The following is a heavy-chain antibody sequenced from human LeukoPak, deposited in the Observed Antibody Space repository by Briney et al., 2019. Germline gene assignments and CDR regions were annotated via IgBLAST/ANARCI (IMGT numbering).Heavy chain of an antibody. Sequence: GGSLRLSCAASGFTFATYAMHWVRQAPGKGLEWVSGISRSSSSIVYADSVKGRFTISRDNAKNSLYLQMNSLGAEDTALYYCAKGRWGIYYYGIDVWGQGTTVTVSS. J-gene: IGHJ6*02. D-gene: IGHD2-8*02. CDR3: AKGRWGIYYYGIDV. CDR1: GFTFATYA. V-gene: IGHV3-9*01. CDR2: ISRSSSSI.